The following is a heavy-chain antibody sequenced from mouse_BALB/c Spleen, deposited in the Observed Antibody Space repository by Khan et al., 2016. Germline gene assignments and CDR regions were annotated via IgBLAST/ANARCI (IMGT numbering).Heavy chain of an antibody. CDR3: ANGRRKAWFAY. CDR2: ISYSGYS. J-gene: IGHJ3*01. Sequence: EVQLQELGPGLVKPSQSLSLTCTVTGYSITSDYAWNWIRQFPGNKLEWMGYISYSGYSSYNPSLKSRISITRDTSKNQFFLQLNSVTPDDTATNYCANGRRKAWFAYWGQGTLVTVSA. V-gene: IGHV3-2*02. D-gene: IGHD1-2*01. CDR1: GYSITSDYA.